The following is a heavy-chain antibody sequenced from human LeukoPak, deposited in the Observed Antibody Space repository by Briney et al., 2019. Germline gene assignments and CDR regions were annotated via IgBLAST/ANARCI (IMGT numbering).Heavy chain of an antibody. CDR3: ARTGYSSGWLLGFDY. V-gene: IGHV3-30*04. J-gene: IGHJ4*02. D-gene: IGHD6-19*01. CDR2: ISYDGSNK. CDR1: GFTFSSYA. Sequence: GGSLRLSCAASGFTFSSYAMHWVRQAPGKGLEWVAVISYDGSNKYYADSVKGRFTISRDNSKNTLYLQMNSLRAEDTAVYYCARTGYSSGWLLGFDYWGQGTLVTVSS.